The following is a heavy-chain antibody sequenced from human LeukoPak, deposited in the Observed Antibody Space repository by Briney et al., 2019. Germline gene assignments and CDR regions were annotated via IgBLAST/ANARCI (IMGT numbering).Heavy chain of an antibody. Sequence: SGGSLRLSCAASGFSFSSFAMTWVRQAPGKGPEWVSSITGGHYATYNTDSVKGRFTISRDNAKNTLYLQMNSLRADDTAIYYCTKDPNGDYIGAFDPWGQGTLVTVSS. J-gene: IGHJ5*02. CDR2: ITGGHYAT. CDR3: TKDPNGDYIGAFDP. D-gene: IGHD4-17*01. V-gene: IGHV3-23*01. CDR1: GFSFSSFA.